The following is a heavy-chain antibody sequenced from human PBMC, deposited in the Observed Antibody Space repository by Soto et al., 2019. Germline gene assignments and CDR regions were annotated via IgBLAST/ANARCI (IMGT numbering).Heavy chain of an antibody. Sequence: VQLVQSGADLKKPGASVKVSCKASGYTFTDYYMHWVRQAPGQGLEWMGWINPNNGGTSYAQKFEGWVTMTRDTSISTAYMEVRRLTSDDTAVYYCARGSPTTTPFDYWGQGTLVTVSS. CDR1: GYTFTDYY. V-gene: IGHV1-2*04. CDR3: ARGSPTTTPFDY. D-gene: IGHD1-1*01. CDR2: INPNNGGT. J-gene: IGHJ4*02.